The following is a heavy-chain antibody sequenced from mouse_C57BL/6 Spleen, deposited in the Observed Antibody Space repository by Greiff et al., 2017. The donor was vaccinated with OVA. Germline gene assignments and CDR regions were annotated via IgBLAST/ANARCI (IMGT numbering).Heavy chain of an antibody. CDR1: GYTFTSYG. V-gene: IGHV1-81*01. J-gene: IGHJ2*01. Sequence: VQGVESGAELARPGASVKLSCKASGYTFTSYGISWVKQRTGQGLEWIGEIYPRSGNTYYNEKFKGKATLTADKSSSTAYMELRSLTSEDSAVYFCARNGDDGYYWGQGTTLTVSS. CDR3: ARNGDDGYY. D-gene: IGHD2-3*01. CDR2: IYPRSGNT.